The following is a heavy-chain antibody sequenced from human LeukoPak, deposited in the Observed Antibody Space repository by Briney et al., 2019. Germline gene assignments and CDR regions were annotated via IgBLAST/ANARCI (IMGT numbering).Heavy chain of an antibody. D-gene: IGHD6-19*01. CDR1: GFTFSSYS. CDR3: AKDRGAVASSYYFDY. CDR2: ISGGGGST. J-gene: IGHJ4*02. Sequence: GGSLRLSCAASGFTFSSYSMNWVRQAPGKGLEWVSAISGGGGSTYSADSVKGRFTISRDNSKNTLYLQMNSLRAEDTAVYYCAKDRGAVASSYYFDYWGQGTLVTVSS. V-gene: IGHV3-23*01.